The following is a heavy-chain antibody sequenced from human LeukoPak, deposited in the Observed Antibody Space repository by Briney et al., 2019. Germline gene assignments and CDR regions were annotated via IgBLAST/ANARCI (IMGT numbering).Heavy chain of an antibody. CDR2: IYYSGST. CDR1: GGSISSSSYY. Sequence: PSETLSLTCTVSGGSISSSSYYWGWIRQPPGKGLEWIGSIYYSGSTYYNPSLKSRVTISVDTSKNQFSLKLSSVTAADTAVYYCARWSPAVAGTSRFDLWGRGTLVTVSS. D-gene: IGHD6-19*01. CDR3: ARWSPAVAGTSRFDL. V-gene: IGHV4-39*07. J-gene: IGHJ2*01.